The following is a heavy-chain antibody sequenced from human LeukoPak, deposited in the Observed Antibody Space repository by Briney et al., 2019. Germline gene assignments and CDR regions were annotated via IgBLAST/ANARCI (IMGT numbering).Heavy chain of an antibody. J-gene: IGHJ4*02. Sequence: SETLSLTCAVYGGSFSGYYWGWIRQSPGKGLEWIGSIYYSGSTYYNPSLNSRVTISVDTSKNQFSLKLSSVTAADTAVYYCARGLNWGQGTLVTVSS. CDR2: IYYSGST. CDR3: ARGLN. CDR1: GGSFSGYY. V-gene: IGHV4-34*01.